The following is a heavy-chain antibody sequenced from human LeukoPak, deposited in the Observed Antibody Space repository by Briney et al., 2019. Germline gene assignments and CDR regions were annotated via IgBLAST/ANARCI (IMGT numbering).Heavy chain of an antibody. CDR1: GFTFSSYG. V-gene: IGHV3-30*02. J-gene: IGHJ4*02. CDR2: IWYGGSNK. Sequence: EGSLRLSCAASGFTFSSYGMHWVRQAPGKGLEWVAVIWYGGSNKYYADSVKGRFTISRDNSKNTLYLQMNSLRAEDTAVYYCAKDNCSSTSCYGLDYWGQGTLVTVSS. CDR3: AKDNCSSTSCYGLDY. D-gene: IGHD2-2*01.